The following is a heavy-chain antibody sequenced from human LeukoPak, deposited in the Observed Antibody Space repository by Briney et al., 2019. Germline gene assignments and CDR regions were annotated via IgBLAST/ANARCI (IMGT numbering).Heavy chain of an antibody. V-gene: IGHV3-53*01. Sequence: GGSLRLSCAASGLTVSSNCMSWVRQAPGKGLEWVSFIYSGGSTYYTDSVKGRFTISRDNSKNTLYLQMNSLRAEDTALYYCARAETAMVTNGDYYYYNYMDVWGKGTTVTVSS. CDR3: ARAETAMVTNGDYYYYNYMDV. J-gene: IGHJ6*03. D-gene: IGHD5-18*01. CDR2: IYSGGST. CDR1: GLTVSSNC.